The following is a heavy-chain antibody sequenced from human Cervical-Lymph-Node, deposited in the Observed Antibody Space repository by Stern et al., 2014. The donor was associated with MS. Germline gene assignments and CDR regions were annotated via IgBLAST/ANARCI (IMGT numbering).Heavy chain of an antibody. CDR2: ISYDERDK. Sequence: VQLEESGGGVVQPGRSLRLSCAASGFAFRRYALHWVRQAPGKGLEWVALISYDERDKSYTDSVKGRFTVSRDNSNNTVDLEMNSLRLEDTAVCYCAKGGSGSYLDWGQGSLVTVSS. D-gene: IGHD1-26*01. CDR1: GFAFRRYA. V-gene: IGHV3-30*04. J-gene: IGHJ4*02. CDR3: AKGGSGSYLD.